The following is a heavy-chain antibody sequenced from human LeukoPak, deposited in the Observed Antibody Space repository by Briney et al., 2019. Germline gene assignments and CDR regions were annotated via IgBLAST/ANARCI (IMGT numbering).Heavy chain of an antibody. CDR1: GFTYSSYA. D-gene: IGHD6-19*01. Sequence: GGSLRLSCAASGFTYSSYAMSWVRQAPGKGLEWVSAMIGSGSSTYYADSVRGRFTISRDNAKNSLYLQMNSLRAEDTAVYYCARYTTAGYSSGWYGPSFDYWGQGTLVTVSS. J-gene: IGHJ4*02. CDR3: ARYTTAGYSSGWYGPSFDY. V-gene: IGHV3-23*01. CDR2: MIGSGSST.